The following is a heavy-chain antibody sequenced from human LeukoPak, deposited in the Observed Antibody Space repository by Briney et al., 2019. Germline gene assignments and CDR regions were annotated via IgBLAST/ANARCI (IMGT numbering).Heavy chain of an antibody. D-gene: IGHD6-13*01. J-gene: IGHJ5*02. Sequence: SVKVSCKASGGTFSSYAISWVRQAPGQGLEWMGGIIPIFGTANYAQKFQGRVTITTDESTSTAYMELSSLRSEDTAVYYCARVLGQQLVRGWFDPWGQGTLVAVSS. CDR1: GGTFSSYA. V-gene: IGHV1-69*05. CDR3: ARVLGQQLVRGWFDP. CDR2: IIPIFGTA.